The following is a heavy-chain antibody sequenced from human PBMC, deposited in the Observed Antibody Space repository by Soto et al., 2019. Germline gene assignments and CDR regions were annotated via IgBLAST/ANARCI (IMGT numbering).Heavy chain of an antibody. V-gene: IGHV4-39*01. D-gene: IGHD3-3*02. Sequence: SETLSLTITVSGSSINSSGYYWGWIRQPPGKGLEWIGSMFYGVSTYYNPSLKSRVTVSVDTSKNQFSPNLRSVTAADTAVYYCARLPSRHLVDYWGQGTLVTVSS. CDR2: MFYGVST. CDR1: GSSINSSGYY. CDR3: ARLPSRHLVDY. J-gene: IGHJ4*02.